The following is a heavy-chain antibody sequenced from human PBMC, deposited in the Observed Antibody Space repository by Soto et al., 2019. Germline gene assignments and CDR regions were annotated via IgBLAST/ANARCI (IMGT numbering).Heavy chain of an antibody. D-gene: IGHD3-22*01. CDR1: GYTFTSYG. CDR3: ASAGYYDSSGYYPG. CDR2: ISAYNGNT. Sequence: ASVKVSCKASGYTFTSYGISWVRQAPGQGLEWMGWISAYNGNTNYAQKLQGRVTMTTDTSTSTAYMELRSLRSDDTAVYYCASAGYYDSSGYYPGWGQGTLVTVS. V-gene: IGHV1-18*04. J-gene: IGHJ4*02.